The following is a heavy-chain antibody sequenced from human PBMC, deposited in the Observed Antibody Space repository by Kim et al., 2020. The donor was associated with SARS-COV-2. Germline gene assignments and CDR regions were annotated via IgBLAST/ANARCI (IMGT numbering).Heavy chain of an antibody. J-gene: IGHJ2*01. CDR1: GGSISSSSYY. Sequence: SETLSLTCTVSGGSISSSSYYWGWIRQPPGKGLEWIGSIYYSGSTYYNPSLKSRVTISVDTSKNQFSLKLSSVTAADTAVYYCARHGAYCSGGSCTRRGYFDLWGRGTLVTVSS. D-gene: IGHD2-15*01. CDR2: IYYSGST. V-gene: IGHV4-39*01. CDR3: ARHGAYCSGGSCTRRGYFDL.